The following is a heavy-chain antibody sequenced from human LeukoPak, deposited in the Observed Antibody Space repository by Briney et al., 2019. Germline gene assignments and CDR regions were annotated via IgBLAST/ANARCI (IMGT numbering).Heavy chain of an antibody. J-gene: IGHJ3*02. D-gene: IGHD5-12*01. CDR1: GFTFSSYA. CDR3: AKLGRGPESAFDI. CDR2: ISGSGGST. Sequence: PGGSLRLSCAASGFTFSSYAMSWVRQAPGKGLEWVSAISGSGGSTYYADSVKGRFTISRDNSKNTLYLQMNSLRAEGTAVYYYAKLGRGPESAFDIWGQGTMVTVSS. V-gene: IGHV3-23*01.